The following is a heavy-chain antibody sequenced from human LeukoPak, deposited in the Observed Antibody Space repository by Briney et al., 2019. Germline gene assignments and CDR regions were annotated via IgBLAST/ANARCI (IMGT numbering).Heavy chain of an antibody. CDR2: IYYSGST. D-gene: IGHD5-12*01. CDR3: ARSREVATALFGY. Sequence: SETLSLTCTVSGGSISSYYWSWIRQPPGKGLEWIGYIYYSGSTYYNPSLKSRVTISVDTSKNQFSLKLSSVTAADTAVYYCARSREVATALFGYWGQGTLVTVSS. V-gene: IGHV4-59*12. J-gene: IGHJ4*02. CDR1: GGSISSYY.